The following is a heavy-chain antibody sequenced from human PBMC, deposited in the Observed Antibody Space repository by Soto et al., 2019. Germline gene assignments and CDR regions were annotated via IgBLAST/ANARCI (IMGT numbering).Heavy chain of an antibody. CDR1: GFSLSTSGVG. V-gene: IGHV2-5*02. J-gene: IGHJ4*02. CDR3: ALKGDGYRGFKY. Sequence: QITLKESGPTLVKPTQTLTLTCTLSGFSLSTSGVGVGWIRQPPGKALDWLALIYWDDDKRYSPFLKSRLPITKDTSKNQVVLTLTNMDPVDTAAYYCALKGDGYRGFKYWGQGTLVTVSS. CDR2: IYWDDDK. D-gene: IGHD5-12*01.